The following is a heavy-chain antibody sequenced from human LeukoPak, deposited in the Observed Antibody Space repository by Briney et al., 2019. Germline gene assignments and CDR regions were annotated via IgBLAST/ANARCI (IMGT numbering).Heavy chain of an antibody. D-gene: IGHD3-3*01. J-gene: IGHJ4*02. CDR3: ARLGAGPTYYDFWSGHSSFYFDY. V-gene: IGHV4-39*01. Sequence: SETLSLTCTVSGGSTSSSDYYWGWIRQPPGKGLEWIGGTHYSGNTYYNPSLKSRVTISVDTSKNQFSLKLSSVTAADTAVYYCARLGAGPTYYDFWSGHSSFYFDYWGQGTLVTVSS. CDR1: GGSTSSSDYY. CDR2: THYSGNT.